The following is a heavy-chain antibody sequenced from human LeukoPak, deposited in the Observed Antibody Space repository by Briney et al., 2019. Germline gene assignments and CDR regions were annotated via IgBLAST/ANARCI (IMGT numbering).Heavy chain of an antibody. CDR2: MNPNSGNT. CDR1: GYTFTSYD. V-gene: IGHV1-8*01. D-gene: IGHD5-24*01. Sequence: ASVKVSCKASGYTFTSYDFNWVRQATGQGPEWMGWMNPNSGNTGYAQKFQGRVTITADESTSTAYMELSSLRSEDTAVYYCARGGDGYAYWGQGTLVTVSS. CDR3: ARGGDGYAY. J-gene: IGHJ4*02.